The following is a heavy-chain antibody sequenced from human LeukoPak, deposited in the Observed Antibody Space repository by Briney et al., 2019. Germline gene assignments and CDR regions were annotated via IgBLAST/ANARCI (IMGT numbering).Heavy chain of an antibody. CDR1: GASISSYY. V-gene: IGHV4-4*09. CDR3: ARGPPDGGSYLYYFDY. J-gene: IGHJ4*02. CDR2: IYTSGST. D-gene: IGHD1-26*01. Sequence: PSETLSLTCTVSGASISSYYWSWIRQPPGKGLEWIGFIYTSGSTNYNPSLKSRVTISVDTSKTHFSLKLSSVTAADTAVYYCARGPPDGGSYLYYFDYWGQGTLVTVSS.